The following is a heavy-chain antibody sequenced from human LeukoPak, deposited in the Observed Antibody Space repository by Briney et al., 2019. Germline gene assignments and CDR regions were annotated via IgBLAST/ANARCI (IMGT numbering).Heavy chain of an antibody. CDR1: RFTVGSNY. V-gene: IGHV3-66*01. Sequence: PGGSLRLSCAPSRFTVGSNYMSWVRQAPGKGLEWVSVIYSGGATHYADPVKGRFTISRDYSKNTLYLQMNSLRAEETAVYYCARARDKDYGDLNWGQGILVTVSS. CDR3: ARARDKDYGDLN. D-gene: IGHD4-17*01. J-gene: IGHJ4*02. CDR2: IYSGGAT.